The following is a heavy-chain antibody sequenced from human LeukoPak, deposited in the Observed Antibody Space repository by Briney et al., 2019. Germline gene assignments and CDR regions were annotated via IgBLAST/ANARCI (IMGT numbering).Heavy chain of an antibody. CDR2: ISDSGDIT. CDR1: GFAFSNQA. D-gene: IGHD6-19*01. CDR3: AKDARRTSGWYFFDY. V-gene: IGHV3-23*01. Sequence: PGGSLRLSCAASGFAFSNQAMGWVRQASGKGLGWVSVISDSGDITYYADSVKGRFTISRDNSKNTLFLQMNSLRVEDTAIYYCAKDARRTSGWYFFDYWGQGTLVTVSS. J-gene: IGHJ4*02.